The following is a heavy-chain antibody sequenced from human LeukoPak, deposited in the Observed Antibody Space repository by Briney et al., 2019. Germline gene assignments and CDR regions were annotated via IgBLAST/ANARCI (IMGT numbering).Heavy chain of an antibody. D-gene: IGHD6-19*01. CDR3: ARDLAVAVVYGMDV. CDR1: GFTFSSYA. J-gene: IGHJ6*02. CDR2: ISYDGSNK. Sequence: GGSLRLSCAASGFTFSSYAVHWVRQAPGKGLEWVAVISYDGSNKYYADSVKGRFTISRDNSKNTLYLQMNSLRAEDAAVYYCARDLAVAVVYGMDVWGQGTTVTVSS. V-gene: IGHV3-30-3*01.